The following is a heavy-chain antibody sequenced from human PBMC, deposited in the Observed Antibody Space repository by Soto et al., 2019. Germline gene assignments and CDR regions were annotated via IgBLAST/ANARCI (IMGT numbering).Heavy chain of an antibody. Sequence: SETLSLTCTVSGGSISSGDYYWSWIRQPPGKGLEWIGYIYYSGSTYYNPSLKSRVTISVDTSKNQFSLRLSPVTAADTAVYYCARARSGYDYFDYWGQGTLVTVSS. CDR3: ARARSGYDYFDY. CDR1: GGSISSGDYY. V-gene: IGHV4-30-4*01. D-gene: IGHD5-12*01. J-gene: IGHJ4*02. CDR2: IYYSGST.